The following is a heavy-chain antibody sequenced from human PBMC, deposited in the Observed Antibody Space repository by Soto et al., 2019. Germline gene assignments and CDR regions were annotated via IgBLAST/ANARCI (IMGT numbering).Heavy chain of an antibody. J-gene: IGHJ6*02. Sequence: GGSLRLSCAASGFTFSSYWMSWVRQAPGKGLEWVANIKQDGSEKYYVDSVKGRFTISRDNAKNSLYLQMNSLRAEDTAVYYCAREPRTHYYYYYGMDVWGQGTTVTVSS. CDR1: GFTFSSYW. V-gene: IGHV3-7*03. CDR3: AREPRTHYYYYYGMDV. CDR2: IKQDGSEK.